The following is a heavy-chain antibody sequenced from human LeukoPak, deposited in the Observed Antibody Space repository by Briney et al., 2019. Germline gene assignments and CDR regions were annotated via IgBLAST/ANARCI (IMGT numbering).Heavy chain of an antibody. Sequence: PGGSLRLSCAASGFTFSSYAMSWVRQAPGKGLEGVSAISGSGGSTYYADSVKGRFTISRDNSKNTLYLQMNSLRDKDTAVYYCEKDQDYVWGSYRPNWAQGTLVTVSS. CDR2: ISGSGGST. D-gene: IGHD3-16*02. CDR3: EKDQDYVWGSYRPN. V-gene: IGHV3-23*01. CDR1: GFTFSSYA. J-gene: IGHJ4*02.